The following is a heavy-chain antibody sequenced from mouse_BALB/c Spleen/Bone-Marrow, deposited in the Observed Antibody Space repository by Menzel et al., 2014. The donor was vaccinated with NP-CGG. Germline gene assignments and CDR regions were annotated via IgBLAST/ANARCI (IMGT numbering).Heavy chain of an antibody. V-gene: IGHV1-77*01. Sequence: LVESGAELARPGASVKLSCKASGYTFTDYYINWVKQRTGQGLEWIGEIYPGSGNTYYNEKFKGKATLTADKSSSTAYMQLSSLTSEDSAVYFCAREGDPGAWFAYWGQGTLVTVSA. CDR1: GYTFTDYY. D-gene: IGHD3-3*01. CDR3: AREGDPGAWFAY. CDR2: IYPGSGNT. J-gene: IGHJ3*01.